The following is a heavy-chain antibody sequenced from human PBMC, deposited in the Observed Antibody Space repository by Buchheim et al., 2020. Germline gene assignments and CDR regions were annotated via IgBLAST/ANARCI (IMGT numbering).Heavy chain of an antibody. CDR1: GGSISSSSYY. D-gene: IGHD2-15*01. CDR3: AGGRRLIRDTNWFDP. Sequence: QLQLQESGPGLVKPSETLSLTCTVSGGSISSSSYYWGWIRQPPGKGLEWIGSIYYSGSTYYNPSLKSRVTISVDTSKNQFSLKLSSVTAADTAVYYCAGGRRLIRDTNWFDPWGQGTL. V-gene: IGHV4-39*01. CDR2: IYYSGST. J-gene: IGHJ5*02.